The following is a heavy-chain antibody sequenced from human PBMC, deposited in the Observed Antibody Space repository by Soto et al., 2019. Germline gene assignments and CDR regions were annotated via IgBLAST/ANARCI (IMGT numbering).Heavy chain of an antibody. Sequence: QITLKESGPTLVKPTQTLTLTCTFSGFSLSTSGVGVGWIRQPPGKALEWLALIYWNDDKRYSPSLKSRLTITKDTSKNQVVLTITNMDPVDTATYYCAHSSVDFWSVYFSFRNYYYGMDVWGQGTTVTVSS. J-gene: IGHJ6*02. CDR3: AHSSVDFWSVYFSFRNYYYGMDV. V-gene: IGHV2-5*01. CDR2: IYWNDDK. CDR1: GFSLSTSGVG. D-gene: IGHD3-3*01.